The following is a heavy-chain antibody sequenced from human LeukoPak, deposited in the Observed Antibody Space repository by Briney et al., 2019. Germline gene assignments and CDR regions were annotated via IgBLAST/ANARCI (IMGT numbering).Heavy chain of an antibody. CDR2: IYHSGST. Sequence: SQTLSLTCTVSGYSISSGYYWGWIRQPPGKGLEWIGSIYHSGSTYYNPSLKSRVTISVDTSKNQFSLKLSSVTAADTAVYYCAREDIVATIPFDYWGQGTLVTVSS. D-gene: IGHD5-12*01. J-gene: IGHJ4*02. CDR1: GYSISSGYY. CDR3: AREDIVATIPFDY. V-gene: IGHV4-38-2*02.